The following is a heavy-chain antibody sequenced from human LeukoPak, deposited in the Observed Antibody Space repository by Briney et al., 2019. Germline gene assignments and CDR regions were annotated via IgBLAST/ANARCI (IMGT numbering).Heavy chain of an antibody. Sequence: ASVKVSCKVSGYSLTELSMHWVRQAPGKGLEWMGGFVPEDGETIYAQKFQGRVTMSEDISTNTAYMELSSLRSEDTAMHYCARMGDPSWSDPWGQGTLVTVSS. V-gene: IGHV1-24*01. CDR3: ARMGDPSWSDP. D-gene: IGHD3-16*01. CDR2: FVPEDGET. J-gene: IGHJ5*02. CDR1: GYSLTELS.